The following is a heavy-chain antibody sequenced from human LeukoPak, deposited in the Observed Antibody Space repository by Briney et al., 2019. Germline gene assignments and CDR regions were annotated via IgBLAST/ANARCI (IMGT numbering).Heavy chain of an antibody. CDR3: ASLKTGTTDYYYGMDV. V-gene: IGHV1-69*04. D-gene: IGHD1-7*01. CDR2: IIPILGIA. J-gene: IGHJ6*02. CDR1: GYTFTSYG. Sequence: SVKVSCKASGYTFTSYGISWVRQAPGQGLEWMGRIIPILGIANYAQKFQGRVTITADKSTSTAYMELSSLRSEDTAVYYCASLKTGTTDYYYGMDVWGQGTTVTVSS.